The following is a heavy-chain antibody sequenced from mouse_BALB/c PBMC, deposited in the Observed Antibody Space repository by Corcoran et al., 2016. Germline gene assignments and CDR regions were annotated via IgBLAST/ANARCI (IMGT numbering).Heavy chain of an antibody. D-gene: IGHD1-2*01. J-gene: IGHJ4*01. CDR2: IDPANGNT. Sequence: EDQLQQSGAELVKPGASVKLSCTASGFNIKDTYMHWVKQRPEQGLEWIGRIDPANGNTKYDPKFQGKATITADTSSNTAYLQLSSLTSEDTAVYYCARDYYGYYAMDYWGQGTSVTVSS. CDR1: GFNIKDTY. CDR3: ARDYYGYYAMDY. V-gene: IGHV14-3*02.